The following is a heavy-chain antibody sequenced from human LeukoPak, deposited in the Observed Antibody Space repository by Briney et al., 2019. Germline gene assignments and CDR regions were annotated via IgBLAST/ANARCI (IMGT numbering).Heavy chain of an antibody. D-gene: IGHD1-1*01. CDR2: INSGSTYT. V-gene: IGHV3-21*01. CDR1: GFTFSSYM. J-gene: IGHJ4*02. Sequence: PGGSLRLSCAASGFTFSSYMMNWVRQAPGKGLEWVSSINSGSTYTYYTESVKGRFTVSRDNAKNSLFLQMNSLRAEDTAIYYCARSLTTLTYEGYWGQGTLVTVSS. CDR3: ARSLTTLTYEGY.